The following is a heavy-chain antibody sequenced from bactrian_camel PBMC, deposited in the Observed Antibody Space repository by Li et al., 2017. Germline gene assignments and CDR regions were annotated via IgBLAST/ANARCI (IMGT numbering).Heavy chain of an antibody. Sequence: LVESGGGLVQPGGSLRLSCVASGFTFSIAVMSWVRQAPGKERELVSSIDSDGDTEYANSVKGRFTISRDTAQNTLYLEMRSLRREDTAMYYCAAVEGRLWVGYALKRWEYNYWGQGTQVTVS. V-gene: IGHV3S67*01. D-gene: IGHD3*01. J-gene: IGHJ4*01. CDR2: IDSDGDT. CDR1: GFTFSIAV. CDR3: AAVEGRLWVGYALKRWEYNY.